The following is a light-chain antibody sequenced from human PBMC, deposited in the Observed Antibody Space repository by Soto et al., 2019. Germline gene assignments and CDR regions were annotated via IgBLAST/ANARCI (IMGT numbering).Light chain of an antibody. V-gene: IGLV2-14*01. J-gene: IGLJ1*01. Sequence: QSALTQPASVSGSPGQSIIISCTGTSSDVGGYNYVSWYQQHPGKAPKLMIYDVTNRPSGVSNRFSGSKSGNTASLTISGLQAEDEADYYCSSYTSSSTYVFGTGTKLTVL. CDR3: SSYTSSSTYV. CDR1: SSDVGGYNY. CDR2: DVT.